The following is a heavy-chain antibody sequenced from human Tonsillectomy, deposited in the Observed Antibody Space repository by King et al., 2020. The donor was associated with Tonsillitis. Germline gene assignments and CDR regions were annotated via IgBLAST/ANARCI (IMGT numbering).Heavy chain of an antibody. CDR1: GFTFDDYA. Sequence: VQLVESGGGLVQPGRSLRLSCAASGFTFDDYAMYWVRQAPGKGLEWVSGISWNRGSIGYADSVKGRFTISRDNAKNSLYLQMNNLKAEDTALNYCAKGHGRGRYSSSWIRDKDWCFDLWGRGTLVTVSS. J-gene: IGHJ2*01. D-gene: IGHD6-13*01. CDR3: AKGHGRGRYSSSWIRDKDWCFDL. V-gene: IGHV3-9*01. CDR2: ISWNRGSI.